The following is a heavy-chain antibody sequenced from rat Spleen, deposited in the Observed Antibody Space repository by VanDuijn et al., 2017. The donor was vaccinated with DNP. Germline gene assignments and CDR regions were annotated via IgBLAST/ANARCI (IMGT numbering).Heavy chain of an antibody. CDR3: TTFEGRNA. CDR2: ITYDGSRT. J-gene: IGHJ4*01. CDR1: GFTFSDYN. D-gene: IGHD1-11*01. Sequence: EVQLVESGGGLVQPGRSLTLSCAASGFTFSDYNMAWVRQAPKKGLEWVATITYDGSRTYFRDSVKGRFTISRDIAKSTLYLQMDSLRSEDTATYYCTTFEGRNAWGQGTSVTVSS. V-gene: IGHV5S10*01.